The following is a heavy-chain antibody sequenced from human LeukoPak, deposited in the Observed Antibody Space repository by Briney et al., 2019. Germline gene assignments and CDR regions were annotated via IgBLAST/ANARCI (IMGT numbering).Heavy chain of an antibody. CDR1: GFTFEDYA. Sequence: PGRSLRLSCAASGFTFEDYAMHWVRQAPGKGLEWVSGISWNSGSIGYADSVKGRFTISRDNAKNSLYLQMNSLRAEDTALYYCAKDPYSYGHDFFDYWGQGTLVTVSS. J-gene: IGHJ4*02. CDR2: ISWNSGSI. CDR3: AKDPYSYGHDFFDY. D-gene: IGHD5-18*01. V-gene: IGHV3-9*01.